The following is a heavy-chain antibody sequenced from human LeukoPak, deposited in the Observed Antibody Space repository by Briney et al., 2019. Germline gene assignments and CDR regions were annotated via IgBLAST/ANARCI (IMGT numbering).Heavy chain of an antibody. J-gene: IGHJ4*02. CDR2: IYSSSGRT. CDR1: GYTFTSYY. D-gene: IGHD3/OR15-3a*01. V-gene: IGHV1-46*01. CDR3: ARSGHPMISIDY. Sequence: ASVKVSCKASGYTFTSYYIHWVRQAPGQGLEWMGLIYSSSGRTTTGQKFQGRATMTRDTSTSTVYMQLSSLRSEDTAVYYCARSGHPMISIDYWGQGTLVTVSS.